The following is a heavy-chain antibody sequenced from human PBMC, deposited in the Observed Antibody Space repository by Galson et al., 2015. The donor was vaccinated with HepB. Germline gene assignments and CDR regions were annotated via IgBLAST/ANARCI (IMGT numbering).Heavy chain of an antibody. D-gene: IGHD3-3*01. V-gene: IGHV1-69*13. CDR1: GGTFSSYA. J-gene: IGHJ4*02. CDR3: ARANYDFWLKRIGEFDY. Sequence: SVKVSCKASGGTFSSYAISWVRQAPGQGLEWMGGIIPIFGTANCAQKFQGRVTITADESTSTAYMELSSLRSEDTAVYYCARANYDFWLKRIGEFDYWGQGTPVTVSS. CDR2: IIPIFGTA.